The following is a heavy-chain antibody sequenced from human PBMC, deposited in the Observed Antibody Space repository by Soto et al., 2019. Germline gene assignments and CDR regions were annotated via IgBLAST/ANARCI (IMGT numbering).Heavy chain of an antibody. CDR2: LKPDGSQK. V-gene: IGHV3-7*04. J-gene: IGHJ3*02. CDR1: GFSFSNHW. Sequence: GGSLRLSCAASGFSFSNHWMSWVRQAPGRGLEWVANLKPDGSQKWYVDSVKGRFTISRDNAKNSLYLQINSLRAEDTAVYYCARGDYYDSSGPFSDAFDIWGQGTMVTVSS. D-gene: IGHD3-22*01. CDR3: ARGDYYDSSGPFSDAFDI.